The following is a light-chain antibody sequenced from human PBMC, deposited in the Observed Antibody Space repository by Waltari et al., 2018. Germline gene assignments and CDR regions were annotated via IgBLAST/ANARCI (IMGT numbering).Light chain of an antibody. CDR3: SSYAGIKNYVL. CDR2: GIT. V-gene: IGLV2-8*01. CDR1: SSDIGSYNY. J-gene: IGLJ2*01. Sequence: QSALTQPPSASGSPGTSVIISCTGTSSDIGSYNYVSWYQQHPGRAPKLIIHGITPLPSGVPERFSASKSGNTASLTVSGLQAEDEAKYYCSSYAGIKNYVLFGGGTQLTVL.